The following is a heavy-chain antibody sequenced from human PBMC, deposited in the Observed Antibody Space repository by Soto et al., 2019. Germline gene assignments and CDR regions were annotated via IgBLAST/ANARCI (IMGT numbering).Heavy chain of an antibody. CDR1: GYSFTGHY. CDR2: INPKSGGT. V-gene: IGHV1-2*02. CDR3: AREHRIDYSGVGAFDI. J-gene: IGHJ3*02. Sequence: QVHLVQSGAEVKKPGASVKFSCKTSGYSFTGHYIHWVRQAPGQGLEWMGWINPKSGGTNYEQKFQGRVTMTRDTSISTGYMELSSLRSDDTTIYYCAREHRIDYSGVGAFDIWDQATMVTVSS. D-gene: IGHD3-10*01.